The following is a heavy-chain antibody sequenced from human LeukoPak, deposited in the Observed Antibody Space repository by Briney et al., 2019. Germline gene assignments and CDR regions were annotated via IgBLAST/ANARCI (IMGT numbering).Heavy chain of an antibody. V-gene: IGHV4-38-2*02. J-gene: IGHJ5*02. D-gene: IGHD3-3*01. CDR3: ARGYYDFWSGYRRPNWFDP. CDR1: GYSISSGYY. CDR2: IYHSGST. Sequence: SETLSLTCTVSGYSISSGYYWGWIRQPPGKGLEWIGSIYHSGSTYYNPSLKSRVTISVDTSKNQFSLKLSSVTAADTAVYYCARGYYDFWSGYRRPNWFDPWGQGTLVTVSS.